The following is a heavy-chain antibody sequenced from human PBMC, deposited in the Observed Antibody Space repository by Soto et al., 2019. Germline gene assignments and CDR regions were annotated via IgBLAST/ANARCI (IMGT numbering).Heavy chain of an antibody. CDR3: GRGRSGQIVVFY. D-gene: IGHD1-26*01. CDR1: GYTFTGHY. CDR2: IGPESGAA. J-gene: IGHJ4*02. Sequence: ASVKVSCKASGYTFTGHYIHWVRQAPEQGPEWMGEIGPESGAARYAQRFQGRVTMTRDMSITTVYMELNNLSPDDTAVYYCGRGRSGQIVVFYWGQGTPVTVSS. V-gene: IGHV1-2*02.